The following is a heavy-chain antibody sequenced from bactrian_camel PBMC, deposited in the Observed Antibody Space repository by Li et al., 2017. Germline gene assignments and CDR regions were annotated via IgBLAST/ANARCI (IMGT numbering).Heavy chain of an antibody. V-gene: IGHV3S37*01. CDR1: GFAISEHG. CDR3: AKPGGGTWFWEIHY. CDR2: INTDGRT. J-gene: IGHJ4*01. D-gene: IGHD1*01. Sequence: QVQLVESGGGLEQSGESLRLSCVASGFAISEHGMSWVRRPPGKDLEYVATINTDGRTHYRESVEGRLTISRDNTKSTLYLQLNSLKTEDTAMYYCAKPGGGTWFWEIHYWGQGTQVTVS.